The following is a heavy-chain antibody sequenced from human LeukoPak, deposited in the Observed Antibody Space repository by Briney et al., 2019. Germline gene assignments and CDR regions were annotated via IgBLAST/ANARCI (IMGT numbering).Heavy chain of an antibody. CDR2: IYHSGTT. V-gene: IGHV4-4*02. D-gene: IGHD6-19*01. CDR3: ARYIAVDPFWYMDV. J-gene: IGHJ6*03. CDR1: GDSISRSDW. Sequence: SETLSLTCAVSGDSISRSDWWTWVRQPPGKGLEWIGEIYHSGTTNYNPSLKSRVTISVDTSKNQFSLKLSSVTAADTAVYYCARYIAVDPFWYMDVWGKGTTVTVSS.